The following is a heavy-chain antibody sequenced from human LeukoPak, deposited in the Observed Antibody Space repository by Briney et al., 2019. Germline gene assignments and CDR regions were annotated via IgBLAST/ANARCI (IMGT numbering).Heavy chain of an antibody. D-gene: IGHD3-9*01. J-gene: IGHJ4*02. CDR2: IYYSGST. CDR3: ARHGRVHYFDWLSHFDC. Sequence: ESSETLSLTCTVSGGSISGSSYYWGWIRQPPGKGLEWIGTIYYSGSTYYNPSLKSRVTISVDTSKNQFSLKLTSVTAADTAVYYCARHGRVHYFDWLSHFDCWGQGTLVTVSS. CDR1: GGSISGSSYY. V-gene: IGHV4-39*01.